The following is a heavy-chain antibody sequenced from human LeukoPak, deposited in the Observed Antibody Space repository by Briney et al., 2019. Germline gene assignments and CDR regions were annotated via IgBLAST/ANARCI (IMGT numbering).Heavy chain of an antibody. CDR1: GGSFSGYY. V-gene: IGHV4-34*01. CDR3: ARDKVPYYYDSSGYCH. Sequence: SETLSLTCAVYGGSFSGYYWSWIRQPPGKGLEWIGEINHSGSTNYNPSLKSRVTISVDTSKNQFSLKLSSVTAADTAVYYCARDKVPYYYDSSGYCHWGQGTLVTVSS. D-gene: IGHD3-22*01. J-gene: IGHJ4*02. CDR2: INHSGST.